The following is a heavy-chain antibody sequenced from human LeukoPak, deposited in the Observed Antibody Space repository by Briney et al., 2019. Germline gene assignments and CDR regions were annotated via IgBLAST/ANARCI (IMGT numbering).Heavy chain of an antibody. CDR1: GGSIRNYY. D-gene: IGHD4-17*01. CDR2: IYYSGST. J-gene: IGHJ5*02. V-gene: IGHV4-31*03. CDR3: ARDRATTVTTRWFDP. Sequence: PSETLSLTCTVSGGSIRNYYWSWIRQHPGKGLEWIGYIYYSGSTYYNPSLKSRVTISVDTSKNQFSLKLSSVTAADTAVYYCARDRATTVTTRWFDPWGQGTLVTVSS.